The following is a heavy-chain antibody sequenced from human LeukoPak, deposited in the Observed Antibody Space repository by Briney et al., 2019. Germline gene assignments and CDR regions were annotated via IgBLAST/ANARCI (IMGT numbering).Heavy chain of an antibody. Sequence: GGSLRLSCAASGFPFSTYNIHWVRQAPGKGLEWVAVISSDGRNKYYADSVKGRFTISRDNSKNTVFLQMNGLSADDTAVYYCAKDIAASGLPRIFDFWGQGTLVTVSS. J-gene: IGHJ4*02. V-gene: IGHV3-30*18. CDR3: AKDIAASGLPRIFDF. CDR1: GFPFSTYN. D-gene: IGHD6-13*01. CDR2: ISSDGRNK.